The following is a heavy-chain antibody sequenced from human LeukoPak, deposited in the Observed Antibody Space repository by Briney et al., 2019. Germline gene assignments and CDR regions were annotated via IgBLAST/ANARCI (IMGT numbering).Heavy chain of an antibody. CDR1: GFTFSDYY. J-gene: IGHJ3*02. D-gene: IGHD4-17*01. Sequence: GGCLRLSCAASGFTFSDYYMSWIRQAPGKGLEWVSYISSSGSTIYYADSVKGRFTISRDNAKNSLYLQMNSLRAEDTAVYYCARDYGDYFGPPSDAFDIWGQGTMVTVSS. CDR3: ARDYGDYFGPPSDAFDI. V-gene: IGHV3-11*01. CDR2: ISSSGSTI.